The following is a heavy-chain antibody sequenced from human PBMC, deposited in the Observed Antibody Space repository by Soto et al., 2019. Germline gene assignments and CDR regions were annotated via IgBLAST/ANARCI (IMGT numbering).Heavy chain of an antibody. V-gene: IGHV4-4*07. Sequence: XATLSLTCTVSGGCISSYYWSWIRQPAGKGLEWIGRIYTSGSTNYNPSLKSRVTMSVDTSKNQFSLKLSSVTAADTAVYYCAREEGQLDAFDIWGQGTMVTVS. J-gene: IGHJ3*02. D-gene: IGHD6-6*01. CDR2: IYTSGST. CDR1: GGCISSYY. CDR3: AREEGQLDAFDI.